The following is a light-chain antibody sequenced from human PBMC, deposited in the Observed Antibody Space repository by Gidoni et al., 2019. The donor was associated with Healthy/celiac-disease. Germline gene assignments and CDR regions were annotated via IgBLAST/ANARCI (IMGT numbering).Light chain of an antibody. V-gene: IGKV3-20*01. CDR1: QSVSSSY. Sequence: EIVLTQSPGTLSLSPGERATPSCRASQSVSSSYLAWYQQKPGQAPRLLIYGASSRATGIPDRFSGSGSGTDFTLTISRLEPEDFAVYYCQQYGSSPTFXGXTKMEIK. CDR2: GAS. CDR3: QQYGSSPT. J-gene: IGKJ4*01.